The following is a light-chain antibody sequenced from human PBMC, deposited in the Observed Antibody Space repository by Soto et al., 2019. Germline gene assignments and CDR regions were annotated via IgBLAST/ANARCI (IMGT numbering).Light chain of an antibody. CDR1: QSVNSN. CDR2: GAS. Sequence: ETVMTQSPATLSVSLGERATLSCRASQSVNSNLAWYQQKPGQAPNLLIYGASIRATGVPARFSGSGSGTDFTLTISSLQPEDFAVYFCQQYNNWPPVTFGGGTKVEIK. V-gene: IGKV3-15*01. J-gene: IGKJ4*01. CDR3: QQYNNWPPVT.